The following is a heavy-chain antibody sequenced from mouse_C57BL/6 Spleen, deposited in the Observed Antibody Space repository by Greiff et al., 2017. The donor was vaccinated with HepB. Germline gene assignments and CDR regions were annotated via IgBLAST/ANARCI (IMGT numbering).Heavy chain of an antibody. D-gene: IGHD1-1*01. Sequence: QVQLQQSGPGLVQPSQSLSITCTVSGFSLTSYGVHWVRQSPGKGLEWLGVIWRGGSTDYNAALMSRLTTTKDNSKTQDIFKMNSLQADETAIYYCAKNALLITTVVAHWYFDVWGTGTTVTVSS. V-gene: IGHV2-5*01. J-gene: IGHJ1*03. CDR3: AKNALLITTVVAHWYFDV. CDR1: GFSLTSYG. CDR2: IWRGGST.